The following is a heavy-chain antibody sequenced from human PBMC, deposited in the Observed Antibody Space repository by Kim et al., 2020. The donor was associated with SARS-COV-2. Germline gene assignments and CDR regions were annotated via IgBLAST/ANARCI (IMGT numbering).Heavy chain of an antibody. V-gene: IGHV4-59*01. CDR2: IYYSGST. Sequence: SETLSLTCTVSGGSISSYYWSWIRQPPGKGLEWIGYIYYSGSTNYNPSLKSRFTISVDTSKNQFSLKLSSVTAADTAVYYCARDRRISYCTGTSCYGYY. CDR3: ARDRRISYCTGTSCYGYY. J-gene: IGHJ6*01. D-gene: IGHD2-2*01. CDR1: GGSISSYY.